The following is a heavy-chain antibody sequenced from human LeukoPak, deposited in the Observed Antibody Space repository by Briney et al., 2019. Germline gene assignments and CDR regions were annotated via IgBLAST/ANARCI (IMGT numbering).Heavy chain of an antibody. CDR2: ISSSSSYI. CDR3: ARSGIKMVRGLIRKSPYHMDV. CDR1: GFTFSTYA. V-gene: IGHV3-21*01. D-gene: IGHD3-10*01. J-gene: IGHJ6*03. Sequence: GGSLRLSCAASGFTFSTYAMHWVRQAPGKGLEWVSSISSSSSYIYYADSVKGRFTISRDYAKNSLSLQMNSLRAEDTAVYYCARSGIKMVRGLIRKSPYHMDVWGKGTTVTVSS.